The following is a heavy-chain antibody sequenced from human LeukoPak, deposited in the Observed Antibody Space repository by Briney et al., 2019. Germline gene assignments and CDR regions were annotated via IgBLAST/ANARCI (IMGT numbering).Heavy chain of an antibody. CDR2: IIPTLRTA. D-gene: IGHD5-18*01. CDR1: GGTFSSYA. V-gene: IGHV1-69*04. Sequence: SVKVSCKASGGTFSSYAISWVRQAPGKGLEWMGRIIPTLRTAKYAQRFQGRVTITADKSTSTAYMELYSLRSEDTATYYCAYTAMAQDAFDIWGQGTMVTVSS. CDR3: AYTAMAQDAFDI. J-gene: IGHJ3*02.